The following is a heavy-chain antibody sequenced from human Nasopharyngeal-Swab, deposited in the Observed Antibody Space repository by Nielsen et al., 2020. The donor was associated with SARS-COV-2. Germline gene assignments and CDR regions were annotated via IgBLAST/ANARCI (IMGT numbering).Heavy chain of an antibody. CDR3: ARAWGDRNTWDRDFQH. V-gene: IGHV1-2*06. Sequence: ASVKDSCKTSGYTFTDYYIHWVRQAPGQGREWMGRINHNNGGINYAQHFQGRVTMTRDTSIGTAYMEVSVLKSDDTAVYYCARAWGDRNTWDRDFQHWGQGTLVTVSS. CDR1: GYTFTDYY. J-gene: IGHJ1*01. D-gene: IGHD7-27*01. CDR2: INHNNGGI.